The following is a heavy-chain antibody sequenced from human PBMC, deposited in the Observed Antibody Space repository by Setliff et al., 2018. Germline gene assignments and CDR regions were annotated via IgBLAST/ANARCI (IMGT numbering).Heavy chain of an antibody. CDR3: ARTCSGSGCYAGLES. CDR1: GFTFSNHW. CDR2: INQDGSQK. J-gene: IGHJ4*02. Sequence: PGGSLRLSCAASGFTFSNHWMTWVRQAPGKGLEWVANINQDGSQKYYVGSVRGRFTISRDNAKSSLYLQMNSLRAEDTAVYYCARTCSGSGCYAGLESWGQGTPVTVSS. V-gene: IGHV3-7*01. D-gene: IGHD2-15*01.